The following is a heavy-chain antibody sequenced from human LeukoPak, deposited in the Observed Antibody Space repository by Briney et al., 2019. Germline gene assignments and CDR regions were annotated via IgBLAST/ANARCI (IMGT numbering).Heavy chain of an antibody. CDR3: AREAAAGPGNWFDP. D-gene: IGHD6-13*01. CDR2: INPNSGGT. J-gene: IGHJ5*02. Sequence: ASVKVSCKASGYTFTGYYMHWVRQAPGQGLEWMGWINPNSGGTNYAQKFQGRVTMTRDTSISTAYMELSRLRSDDTAVYYCAREAAAGPGNWFDPWGQGTLVTVSS. CDR1: GYTFTGYY. V-gene: IGHV1-2*02.